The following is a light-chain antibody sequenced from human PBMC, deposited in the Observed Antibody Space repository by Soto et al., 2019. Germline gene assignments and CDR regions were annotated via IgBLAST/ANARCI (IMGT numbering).Light chain of an antibody. Sequence: EIVLTKSPATLSLSPGERATLSSRASQSVSSYLAWYQQKPGQAPRLLIYGASTRATGIPARFSGSGSGTEFTLTISSLQSEEFAVYYCQQYNNWPITFGQGTRLEIK. CDR3: QQYNNWPIT. J-gene: IGKJ5*01. CDR2: GAS. V-gene: IGKV3-15*01. CDR1: QSVSSY.